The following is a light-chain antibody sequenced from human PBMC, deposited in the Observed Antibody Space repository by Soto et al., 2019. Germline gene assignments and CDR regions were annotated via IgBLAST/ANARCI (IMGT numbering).Light chain of an antibody. CDR3: QQYNSYS. CDR1: QGINSD. CDR2: KAS. Sequence: IQLTQSPSSLSASVGDRVDITCRASQGINSDLAWYQQKPGKAPKLLIYKASSLKSGVPSRFSGSGSGTEITLTISSLQPDDFATYYCQQYNSYSFGQGTKVDI. J-gene: IGKJ1*01. V-gene: IGKV1-5*03.